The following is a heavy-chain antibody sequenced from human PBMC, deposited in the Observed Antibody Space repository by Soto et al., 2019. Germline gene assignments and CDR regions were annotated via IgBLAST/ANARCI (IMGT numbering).Heavy chain of an antibody. J-gene: IGHJ3*02. CDR2: IIPILGIA. CDR3: ARDINGYSSDWYIAFDI. Sequence: QVQLVQSGAEVKKPGSSVKVSCKASGGTFSSYTISWVRQAPGQGLEWMGRIIPILGIANYAKKFQGRVTLTAANSTSKAYMELRGLRSEDTAASYCARDINGYSSDWYIAFDIWGQGTMVTVSS. D-gene: IGHD6-19*01. CDR1: GGTFSSYT. V-gene: IGHV1-69*08.